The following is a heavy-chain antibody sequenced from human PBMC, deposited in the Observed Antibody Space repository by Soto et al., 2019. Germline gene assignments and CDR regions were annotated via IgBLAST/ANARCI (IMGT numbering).Heavy chain of an antibody. CDR3: ARENYYDSSGLIDY. V-gene: IGHV3-53*01. J-gene: IGHJ4*02. CDR1: GFTVSSNY. CDR2: MYSGGST. Sequence: EVQLVESGGGLIQPGGSLRLSCAASGFTVSSNYMSWVRQAPGKGLEWVSVMYSGGSTYYADSVKGRFTISRDNSKNTLYLQMNSLRAEDTAVYYCARENYYDSSGLIDYWGQGTLVTVSS. D-gene: IGHD3-22*01.